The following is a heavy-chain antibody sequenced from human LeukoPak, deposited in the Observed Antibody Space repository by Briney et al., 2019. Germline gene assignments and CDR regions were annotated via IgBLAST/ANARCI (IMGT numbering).Heavy chain of an antibody. CDR3: ARGGGYSGYDFGY. V-gene: IGHV4-59*01. CDR1: GGSISSYY. CDR2: IYYSGST. D-gene: IGHD5-12*01. J-gene: IGHJ4*02. Sequence: TSETLSLTCTVSGGSISSYYWSWIRQPPGKGLEWIGYIYYSGSTNYNPSLKSRVTISVDTSKNQFSLNLSSVTAADTAVYYCARGGGYSGYDFGYWGQGTLVTVSS.